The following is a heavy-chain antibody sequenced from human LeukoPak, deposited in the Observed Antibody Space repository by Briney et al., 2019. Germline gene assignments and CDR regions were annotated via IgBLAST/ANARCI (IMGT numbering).Heavy chain of an antibody. D-gene: IGHD2-15*01. CDR1: GGTFSSYA. CDR2: IIPIFGTA. CDR3: ARAMLPLDYFDY. J-gene: IGHJ4*02. V-gene: IGHV1-69*13. Sequence: GASVKVSCKASGGTFSSYAISWVRQGPGQGLEWMGGIIPIFGTANYAQKFQGRVTITADESTSTAYMELSSLRSEDTAVYYCARAMLPLDYFDYWGQGTLVTVSS.